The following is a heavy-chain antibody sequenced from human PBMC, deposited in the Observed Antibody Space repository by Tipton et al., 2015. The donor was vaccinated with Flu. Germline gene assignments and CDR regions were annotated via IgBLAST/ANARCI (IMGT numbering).Heavy chain of an antibody. D-gene: IGHD2-21*01. CDR2: ILYDGRNI. J-gene: IGHJ6*02. CDR1: GFSFSNSG. Sequence: QVQLVQSGGGVVQPGRSLRLSCAASGFSFSNSGMCWVRQAPGKGLEWVALILYDGRNINYADSVKGRFTISRDNSKNTLYLQMSSLRTEDTAVYYCAKDVTDWGLLYGMDVWGQGTTVTVSS. V-gene: IGHV3-30*18. CDR3: AKDVTDWGLLYGMDV.